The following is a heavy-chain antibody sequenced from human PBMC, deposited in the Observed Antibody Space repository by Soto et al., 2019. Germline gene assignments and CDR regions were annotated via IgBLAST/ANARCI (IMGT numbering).Heavy chain of an antibody. CDR2: IKHDGSEK. CDR3: ARAMGTDGWSNHPFDI. J-gene: IGHJ3*02. Sequence: EVQVVESGGGLVQPGGSLRLSCAASGFTFSRYWMDWVRQAPRKGLEWVATIKHDGSEKYYVDSVKGRFIISRDNAKNSLFLQMKGLRVEDTAVYFCARAMGTDGWSNHPFDIWGHGTMVPVSS. V-gene: IGHV3-7*04. D-gene: IGHD1-1*01. CDR1: GFTFSRYW.